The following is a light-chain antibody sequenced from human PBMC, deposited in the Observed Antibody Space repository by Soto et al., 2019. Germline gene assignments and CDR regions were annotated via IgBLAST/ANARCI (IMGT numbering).Light chain of an antibody. V-gene: IGKV3-20*01. CDR3: QQYKNWLTWT. Sequence: IVLTLSRGTLALSHVERATLSCRARXSISNTLLAWYRQSPGQATRLXIXGEXSRATGIPERFIGSGSGTDFTITISSLQSEDLAVYYCQQYKNWLTWTFGQGTKVDIK. CDR2: GEX. J-gene: IGKJ1*01. CDR1: XSISNTL.